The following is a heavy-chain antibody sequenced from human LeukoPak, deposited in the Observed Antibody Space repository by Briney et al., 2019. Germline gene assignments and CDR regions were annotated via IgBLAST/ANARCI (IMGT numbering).Heavy chain of an antibody. CDR1: GFTFSSYA. J-gene: IGHJ6*02. Sequence: PGRSLRLSCAASGFTFSSYAMHWVRQAPGKGLEWVAVISYDGSNKYYADSVMGRFTISRDNSKNTLYLQMNSLRAEDTAVYYCARDRDIIGGYGMDVWGQGTTVTVSS. CDR2: ISYDGSNK. CDR3: ARDRDIIGGYGMDV. D-gene: IGHD5-12*01. V-gene: IGHV3-30-3*01.